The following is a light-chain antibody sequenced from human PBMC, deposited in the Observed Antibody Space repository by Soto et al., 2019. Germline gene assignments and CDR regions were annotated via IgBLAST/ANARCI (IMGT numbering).Light chain of an antibody. Sequence: SYELAQPPSVSVAPGQTARITWGGNNIGSKSVHWYQQKPGQAPVLVVYDDSDRPSGIPERFSGSNSGNTATLTISSVEAGDEADYYCQVWDSSSDHYVFGTGTKDT. CDR3: QVWDSSSDHYV. J-gene: IGLJ1*01. V-gene: IGLV3-21*02. CDR2: DDS. CDR1: NIGSKS.